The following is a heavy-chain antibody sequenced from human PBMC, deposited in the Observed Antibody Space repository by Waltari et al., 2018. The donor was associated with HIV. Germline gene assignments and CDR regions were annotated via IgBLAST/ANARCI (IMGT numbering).Heavy chain of an antibody. D-gene: IGHD3-22*01. CDR1: GYSFTSYW. V-gene: IGHV5-51*01. CDR2: IYPGDSDT. J-gene: IGHJ4*02. CDR3: ARGLYYDSSGLYYFDY. Sequence: EVQLVQSGAEVKKPGESLKISCKGSGYSFTSYWNGWVRQMPGKGLEWMGIIYPGDSDTRYSPSFQGQVTISADKSISTAYLQWSSLKASDTAMYYCARGLYYDSSGLYYFDYWGQGTLVTVSS.